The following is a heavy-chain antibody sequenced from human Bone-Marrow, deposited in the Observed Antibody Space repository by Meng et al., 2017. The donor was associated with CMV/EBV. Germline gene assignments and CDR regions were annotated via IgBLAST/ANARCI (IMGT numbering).Heavy chain of an antibody. V-gene: IGHV4-31*03. CDR3: ARELYYYDSSGYFDY. J-gene: IGHJ4*02. CDR1: GGSISSGGYY. D-gene: IGHD3-22*01. CDR2: IYYSGST. Sequence: SEPLSLTCTVSGGSISSGGYYWSWIRQHPGKGLEWIGYIYYSGSTYYNPSLKSRVTISVDTSKNQFSLKLSSVTAADTAVYYCARELYYYDSSGYFDYWGQGTLVTVSS.